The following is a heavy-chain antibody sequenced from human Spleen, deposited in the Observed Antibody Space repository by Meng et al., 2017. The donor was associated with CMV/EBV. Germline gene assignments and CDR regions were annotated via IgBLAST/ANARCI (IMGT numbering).Heavy chain of an antibody. CDR3: ARQTKAFAAPDV. Sequence: SVKVSCMASGDTFSSDTMSWVRQAPGQGFEWMGRIIPIVGVGNYAQKFQDRLTITADKSTSTVYMELSSLRSEDTAVYYCARQTKAFAAPDVWGQGTTVTVSS. J-gene: IGHJ6*02. D-gene: IGHD1-1*01. CDR1: GDTFSSDT. CDR2: IIPIVGVG. V-gene: IGHV1-69*02.